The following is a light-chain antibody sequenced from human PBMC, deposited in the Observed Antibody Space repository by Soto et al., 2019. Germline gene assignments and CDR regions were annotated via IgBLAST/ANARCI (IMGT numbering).Light chain of an antibody. CDR3: AAWDYSLHGPV. V-gene: IGLV1-44*01. Sequence: QAVVTQPPSASGTPGQRVTISCSGSSSNIGSKPVSWYQQLPGTAPKLLICGNNQRPSGVPDRFSGSKSGTSASLAISGLQSEDEAAYYCAAWDYSLHGPVFGGGTKLTVL. CDR2: GNN. J-gene: IGLJ2*01. CDR1: SSNIGSKP.